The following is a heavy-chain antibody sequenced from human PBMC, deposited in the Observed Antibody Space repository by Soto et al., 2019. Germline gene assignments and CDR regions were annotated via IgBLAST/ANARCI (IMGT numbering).Heavy chain of an antibody. D-gene: IGHD3-22*01. CDR3: ATVSYKDSSGLYYFDY. CDR1: GYSFIRYW. CDR2: IYPGDSDT. V-gene: IGHV5-51*01. Sequence: PGESLKISCKGSGYSFIRYWIGWVRQMPGKGLEWMGIIYPGDSDTRYSPSFQGQVTISADKSISTAYLQWSSLKASDTAMYYCATVSYKDSSGLYYFDYWGQGTLVTVSS. J-gene: IGHJ4*02.